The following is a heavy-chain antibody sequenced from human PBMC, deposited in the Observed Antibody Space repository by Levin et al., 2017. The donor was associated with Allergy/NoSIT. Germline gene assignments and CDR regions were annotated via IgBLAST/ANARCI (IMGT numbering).Heavy chain of an antibody. Sequence: SCAASEFNVINNYMSWVRQAPGKGLEWVSMIFTGGRTYYADSVKGRFTISRDTSKNTLFLQMNSLRAEDTAGYYCARDGAYSHGPYDAFDIWGQGTLVTVSS. CDR1: EFNVINNY. D-gene: IGHD1-26*01. V-gene: IGHV3-53*01. J-gene: IGHJ3*02. CDR2: IFTGGRT. CDR3: ARDGAYSHGPYDAFDI.